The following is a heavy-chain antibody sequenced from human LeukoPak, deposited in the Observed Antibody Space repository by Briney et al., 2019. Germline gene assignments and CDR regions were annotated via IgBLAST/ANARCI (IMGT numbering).Heavy chain of an antibody. CDR1: GGSFSGYY. D-gene: IGHD4-17*01. CDR3: ARGGTVTTIRRDYYFDY. Sequence: SETLSLTCAVYGGSFSGYYWSWIRQPPGKGLEWIGEINHSGSTNYNPSLKSRVTISVDTSKNQFPLKLSSVTAADTAVYYCARGGTVTTIRRDYYFDYWGQGNLVTVSS. CDR2: INHSGST. J-gene: IGHJ4*02. V-gene: IGHV4-34*01.